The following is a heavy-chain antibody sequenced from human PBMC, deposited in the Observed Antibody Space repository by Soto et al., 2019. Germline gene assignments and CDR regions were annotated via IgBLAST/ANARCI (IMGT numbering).Heavy chain of an antibody. V-gene: IGHV1-18*01. J-gene: IGHJ4*02. Sequence: ASVKVSCKASGYTFTSYGISWVRQAPGQGLEWMGWISAYNDDTNYAQKHQGRVTMTTDTSTNTAYMELRSLRSDDTAVYYCARVGCDFCPNDYWGQGTLVTVSS. D-gene: IGHD3-3*01. CDR1: GYTFTSYG. CDR3: ARVGCDFCPNDY. CDR2: ISAYNDDT.